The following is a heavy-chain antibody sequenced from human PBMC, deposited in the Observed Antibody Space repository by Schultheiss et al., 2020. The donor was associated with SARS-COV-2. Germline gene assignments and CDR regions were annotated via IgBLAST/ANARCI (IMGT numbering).Heavy chain of an antibody. V-gene: IGHV4-61*01. Sequence: SETLSLTCTVSGGSISSGYYWGWIRQPPGKGLEWIGYIYYSGSTNYNPSLKSRVTISVDTSKNQFSLKLSSVTAADTAVYYCARGHSGGSWLIDYLGQGTLVTVSS. D-gene: IGHD6-13*01. J-gene: IGHJ4*02. CDR2: IYYSGST. CDR1: GGSISSGYY. CDR3: ARGHSGGSWLIDY.